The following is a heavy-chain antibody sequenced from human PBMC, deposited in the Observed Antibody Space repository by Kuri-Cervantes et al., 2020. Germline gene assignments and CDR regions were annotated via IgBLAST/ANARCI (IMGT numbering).Heavy chain of an antibody. J-gene: IGHJ6*02. CDR1: GYTLTSYY. CDR3: ARNWGAVRYFDWYRVSPYYYYYGMDV. CDR2: INPSGGST. D-gene: IGHD3-9*01. V-gene: IGHV1-46*01. Sequence: ASVKVSCKASGYTLTSYYMHWVRQAPGQGLEWMGIINPSGGSTSYAQKFQGRVTMTRNTSISTAYMELSSLRSEDTAVYYCARNWGAVRYFDWYRVSPYYYYYGMDVWGQGTTVTVSS.